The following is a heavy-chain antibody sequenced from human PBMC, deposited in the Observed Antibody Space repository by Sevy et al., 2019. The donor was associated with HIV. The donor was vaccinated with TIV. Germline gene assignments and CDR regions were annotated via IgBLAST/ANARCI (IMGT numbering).Heavy chain of an antibody. J-gene: IGHJ4*02. V-gene: IGHV3-7*01. D-gene: IGHD6-13*01. CDR3: GTTHQELEM. Sequence: GGSLRLSCAASGFPFSSHWMTWVRQAPGKGLDWVASIKQDGSEMYYVDSVKGRFTISRDNAKNSVYLQMNSLRVEDTAMYYCGTTHQELEMRGQGTLVTVSS. CDR1: GFPFSSHW. CDR2: IKQDGSEM.